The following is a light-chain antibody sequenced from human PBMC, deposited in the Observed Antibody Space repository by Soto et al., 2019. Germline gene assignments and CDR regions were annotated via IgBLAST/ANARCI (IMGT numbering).Light chain of an antibody. V-gene: IGLV2-14*01. CDR1: SSDVGGYNY. Sequence: QSVLTQPASVSGSPGQSITISCTGTSSDVGGYNYVSWYQQHPGKAPKLMIYEVSNRPSGVSNRFSGSKSGNRASLTISGLQAEDDGDYYCSSYTSRSTLVFGGGTKLAVL. CDR2: EVS. J-gene: IGLJ3*02. CDR3: SSYTSRSTLV.